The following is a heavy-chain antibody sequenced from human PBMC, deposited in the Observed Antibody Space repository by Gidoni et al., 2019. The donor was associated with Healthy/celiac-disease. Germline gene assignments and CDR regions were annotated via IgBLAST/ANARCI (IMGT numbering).Heavy chain of an antibody. CDR2: IIPIFGTA. J-gene: IGHJ6*02. CDR1: GGTFSSYA. CDR3: AYCGGSCSSYYYGMDV. V-gene: IGHV1-69*01. D-gene: IGHD2-15*01. Sequence: QVQLVQSGAAVKKPGSSVKVSCKASGGTFSSYAISWVRQAPGQGLEWMGGIIPIFGTANYAQKFQGRVTITADESTSTAYMELSSLRSEDTAVYYCAYCGGSCSSYYYGMDVWGQGTTVTVSS.